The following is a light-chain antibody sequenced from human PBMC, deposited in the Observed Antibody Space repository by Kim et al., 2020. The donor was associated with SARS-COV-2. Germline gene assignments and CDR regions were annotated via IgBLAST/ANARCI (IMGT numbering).Light chain of an antibody. J-gene: IGLJ3*02. CDR1: SSNIESNT. V-gene: IGLV1-44*01. CDR2: SNN. Sequence: GHRVAISCSGSSSNIESNTVNWYQQLPGTAPKLLIYSNNQRPSGVPDRFSGSKAGTSASLAISGLQSEDGADYYCAAWDDSLNGWVFGGGTKLTVL. CDR3: AAWDDSLNGWV.